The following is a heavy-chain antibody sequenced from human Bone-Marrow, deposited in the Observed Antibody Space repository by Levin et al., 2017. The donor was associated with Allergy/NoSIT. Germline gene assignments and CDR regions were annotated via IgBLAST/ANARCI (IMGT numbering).Heavy chain of an antibody. J-gene: IGHJ4*02. CDR1: GFPLHTGDMR. CDR3: ARTVNTNYFDY. D-gene: IGHD1-26*01. CDR2: IDGDGAK. Sequence: QTLSLTCTFSGFPLHTGDMRISWIRQPPGKALEWLARIDGDGAKFYNTSLETRLTISSDTSKNQVVLTMTNMDPVDTATYYCARTVNTNYFDYWGQGALVTVSS. V-gene: IGHV2-70*04.